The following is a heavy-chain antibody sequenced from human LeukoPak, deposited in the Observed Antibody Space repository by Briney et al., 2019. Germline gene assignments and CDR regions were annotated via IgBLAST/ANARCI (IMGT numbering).Heavy chain of an antibody. CDR1: GYTFTGYY. CDR3: ARAIMTTVTTGISGY. J-gene: IGHJ4*02. CDR2: INPSGGST. Sequence: ASVKVSCKASGYTFTGYYMHWVRRAPGQGLEWMGIINPSGGSTSYAQKFQGRVTMTRDTSTSTVYMELSSLRSEDTAVYYCARAIMTTVTTGISGYWGQGTLVTVSP. V-gene: IGHV1-46*01. D-gene: IGHD4-17*01.